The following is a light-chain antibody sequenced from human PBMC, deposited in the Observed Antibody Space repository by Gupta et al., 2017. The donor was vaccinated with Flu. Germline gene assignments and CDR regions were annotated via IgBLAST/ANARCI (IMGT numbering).Light chain of an antibody. Sequence: DIQMTQSPSSLSASVGDTATIICRARQSITKYLHWYQQKPGKAPKVRIFTALSLQSGVPSGFSGSGSATDSTLTITRLQPEDSATYYCQQSDSTPPTCGQGTKLEI. CDR2: TAL. V-gene: IGKV1-39*01. J-gene: IGKJ2*01. CDR1: QSITKY. CDR3: QQSDSTPPT.